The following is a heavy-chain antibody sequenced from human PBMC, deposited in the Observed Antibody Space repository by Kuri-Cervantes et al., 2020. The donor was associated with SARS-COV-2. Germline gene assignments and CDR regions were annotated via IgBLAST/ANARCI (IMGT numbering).Heavy chain of an antibody. V-gene: IGHV3-30-3*01. CDR2: ISYDGSNK. Sequence: LSLTCAASGFTFSSYAMHWVRQAPGKGLEWVAVISYDGSNKYYADPVKGRSTISRDNSKNTLYLQMNSLRAEDMALYYCVRLVGATNHDAFDIWGQGTMVTVSS. CDR1: GFTFSSYA. D-gene: IGHD1-26*01. CDR3: VRLVGATNHDAFDI. J-gene: IGHJ3*02.